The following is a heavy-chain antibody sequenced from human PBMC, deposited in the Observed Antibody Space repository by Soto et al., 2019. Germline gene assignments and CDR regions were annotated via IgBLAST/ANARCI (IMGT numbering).Heavy chain of an antibody. CDR2: IYYSGST. D-gene: IGHD6-19*01. CDR3: ASARYSSGWCDY. CDR1: GGSISSYY. Sequence: SETLSLTCTVSGGSISSYYWSWIRQPPGKGLEWIGYIYYSGSTNYNPSLKSRVTISVDTSKNQFSLKLSSVTAADTAVYYCASARYSSGWCDYWGQGTLVTVSS. J-gene: IGHJ4*02. V-gene: IGHV4-59*08.